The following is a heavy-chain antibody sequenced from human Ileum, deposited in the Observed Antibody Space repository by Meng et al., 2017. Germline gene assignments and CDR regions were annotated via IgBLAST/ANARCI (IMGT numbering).Heavy chain of an antibody. V-gene: IGHV1-46*01. CDR1: GYTFTSYY. J-gene: IGHJ4*02. Sequence: ASVNVSCKASGYTFTSYYVHWVRQAPGQGLEWMGIINPCGGTTTYAQKFQGRVTMTRDTSTSTVYMELSSLRSGDTAVYYCARGGFVTRHNAADYWGQGTLVTVSS. CDR3: ARGGFVTRHNAADY. D-gene: IGHD3-10*01. CDR2: INPCGGTT.